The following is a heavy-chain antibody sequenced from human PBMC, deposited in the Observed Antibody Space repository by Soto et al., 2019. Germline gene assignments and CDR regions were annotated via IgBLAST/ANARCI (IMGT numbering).Heavy chain of an antibody. Sequence: SVKVSCKASGGTFSSYAISWVRQAPGQGLERMGGIIPIFGTANYAQKFQDRVTITADESTSTAYMELSSLRSEDTAVYYCASSPCMTRSSTSCYRSYGMDVWGQGTTVTVSS. CDR2: IIPIFGTA. J-gene: IGHJ6*02. D-gene: IGHD2-2*01. CDR1: GGTFSSYA. V-gene: IGHV1-69*13. CDR3: ASSPCMTRSSTSCYRSYGMDV.